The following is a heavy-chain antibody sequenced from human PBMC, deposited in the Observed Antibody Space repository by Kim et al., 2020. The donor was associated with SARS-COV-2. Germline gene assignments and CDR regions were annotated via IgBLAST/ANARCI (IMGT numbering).Heavy chain of an antibody. CDR1: GYSFTNYW. Sequence: GESLKISCKGSGYSFTNYWIGWVRQMPGKGLEWMGIIYPGDSDTRYSPSLQGQVTMSAEKSISTAYLQWSSLKASDTAMYYCARRYCRSSSCYPGAFDIWGQGTMVTVSS. V-gene: IGHV5-51*01. CDR2: IYPGDSDT. D-gene: IGHD2-2*01. CDR3: ARRYCRSSSCYPGAFDI. J-gene: IGHJ3*02.